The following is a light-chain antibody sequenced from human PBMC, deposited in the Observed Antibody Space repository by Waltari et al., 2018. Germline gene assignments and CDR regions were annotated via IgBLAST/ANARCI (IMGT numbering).Light chain of an antibody. Sequence: DIQMTQSPSTLSASVGYIVTITCRASQTIHNWLAWYQQKPGKAPKLLIQQASNLESGVPSRFSGSVSGTEFTLTISSLEPDDFATYSCQQYSTSRYTFGQGTKLEIK. CDR1: QTIHNW. CDR2: QAS. V-gene: IGKV1-5*03. CDR3: QQYSTSRYT. J-gene: IGKJ2*01.